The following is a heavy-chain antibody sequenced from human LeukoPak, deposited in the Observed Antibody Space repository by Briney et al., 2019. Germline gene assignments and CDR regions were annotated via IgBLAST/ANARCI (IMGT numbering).Heavy chain of an antibody. CDR3: AKDQRWESPHYLDS. D-gene: IGHD1-26*01. V-gene: IGHV3-23*01. CDR2: ISASGGST. J-gene: IGHJ4*02. CDR1: GFTFSSSA. Sequence: GGSLRLSCAASGFTFSSSAMSWVRQVPGKGLEWVSGISASGGSTSYADSVRGRFTISRDNSKNTLYVQMNSLRDEDTAVYYYAKDQRWESPHYLDSWGREPWSPSPQ.